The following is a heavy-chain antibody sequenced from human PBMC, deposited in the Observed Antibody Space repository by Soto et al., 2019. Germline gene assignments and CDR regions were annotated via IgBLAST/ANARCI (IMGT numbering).Heavy chain of an antibody. Sequence: EVQVVESGGGLVQPGGSRRLSCVASGFTFSTYWMTWVRQAPGKGLEGVANIKQGGSETHYVDSVKGRFTISRDNAKNSLYLQMNSLRAEDTAVYYCARGTFGGYDSWGQGTLVTVSS. CDR1: GFTFSTYW. CDR3: ARGTFGGYDS. V-gene: IGHV3-7*01. J-gene: IGHJ5*01. D-gene: IGHD2-2*01. CDR2: IKQGGSET.